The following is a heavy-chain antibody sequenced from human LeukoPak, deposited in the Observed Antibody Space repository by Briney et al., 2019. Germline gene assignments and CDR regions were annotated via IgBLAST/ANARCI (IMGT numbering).Heavy chain of an antibody. Sequence: GGSLRLSCAASGFTFSSYEMNWVRQAPGKGLEWVSYISSSGSTIYYADSVKGRFTISRDNAKNSLYLQMNSLRAEDTAVYYCAGEVPDGYNYHCDYWGQGTLVTVSS. CDR2: ISSSGSTI. J-gene: IGHJ4*02. V-gene: IGHV3-48*03. CDR1: GFTFSSYE. CDR3: AGEVPDGYNYHCDY. D-gene: IGHD5-24*01.